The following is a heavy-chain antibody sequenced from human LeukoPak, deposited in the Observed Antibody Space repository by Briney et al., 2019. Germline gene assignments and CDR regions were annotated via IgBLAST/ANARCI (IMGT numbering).Heavy chain of an antibody. D-gene: IGHD3-3*01. CDR2: IYSGGST. CDR3: ASFVSDAFDI. Sequence: TGGSLRLSCAASGFTVSSNYMSWVRQAPGKGLEWVSVIYSGGSTYYADSVKGRFTISRDNSKNTLYLQMNSLRAEDTAVYYCASFVSDAFDIRGQGTMVTVSS. V-gene: IGHV3-66*01. J-gene: IGHJ3*02. CDR1: GFTVSSNY.